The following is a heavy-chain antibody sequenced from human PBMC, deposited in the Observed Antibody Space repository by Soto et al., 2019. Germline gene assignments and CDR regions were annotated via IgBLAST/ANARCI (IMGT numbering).Heavy chain of an antibody. CDR1: GFTFSSYA. Sequence: VQLVQSGAEVKKPGGSLRLSCAASGFTFSSYAMSWVRQAPGKGLEWVSAISGSGGSTYYADSVKGRFTISRDNSKNTLYLQMNSLRAEDTAVYYCAKADSLYYYYYMDVWGKGTTVTVSS. CDR3: AKADSLYYYYYMDV. V-gene: IGHV3-23*04. CDR2: ISGSGGST. J-gene: IGHJ6*03.